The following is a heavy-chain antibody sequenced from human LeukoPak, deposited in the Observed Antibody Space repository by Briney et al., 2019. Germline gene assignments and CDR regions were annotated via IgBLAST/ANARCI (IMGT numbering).Heavy chain of an antibody. J-gene: IGHJ6*03. V-gene: IGHV1-24*01. CDR2: FDPEDGET. CDR3: ATRTIFGVAGYEYYMDV. D-gene: IGHD3-3*01. Sequence: ASVKVSCKVSGYTLTELSMHWVRQAPGKGLEWMGGFDPEDGETIYAQKFQGRVTMTEDTSTDTAYMELSSLRSEDTAVYYCATRTIFGVAGYEYYMDVWGKGTTVTVSS. CDR1: GYTLTELS.